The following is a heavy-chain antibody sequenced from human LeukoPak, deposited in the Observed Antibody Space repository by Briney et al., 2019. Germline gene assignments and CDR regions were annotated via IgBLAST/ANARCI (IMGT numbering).Heavy chain of an antibody. D-gene: IGHD4-11*01. V-gene: IGHV1-2*06. CDR3: ARGLENFDC. CDR1: GYTFTGSY. Sequence: ASVKVSCKASGYTFTGSYMHWVRQAPGQGLEWVGRINPSSGGTSFAQKFQGSVTMTRDTSISTAYMKLSRLRSDDTAVYYCARGLENFDCWGQGTLVTVSS. J-gene: IGHJ4*02. CDR2: INPSSGGT.